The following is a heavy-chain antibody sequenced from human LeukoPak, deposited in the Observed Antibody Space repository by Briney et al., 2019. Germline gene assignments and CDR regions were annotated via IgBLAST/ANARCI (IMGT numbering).Heavy chain of an antibody. J-gene: IGHJ6*02. D-gene: IGHD5-24*01. V-gene: IGHV2-70*11. CDR2: IDWDDDR. CDR1: GFSLSTSGMC. Sequence: SGPALAKPTQTLTLTCTFSGFSLSTSGMCVSWIRQPPGKALEWLARIDWDDDRYYNTSLKTRLTISKDTSKNQVVLTMTNMDPVDTATYYCARSSRDHYYNYGMDVWGQGTTVTVSS. CDR3: ARSSRDHYYNYGMDV.